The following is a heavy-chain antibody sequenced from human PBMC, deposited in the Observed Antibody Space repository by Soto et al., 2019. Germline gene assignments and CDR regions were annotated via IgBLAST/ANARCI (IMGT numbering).Heavy chain of an antibody. Sequence: QVQLVQSGAEVKKPGASVKVSCKASGYTFTSYGISWVRQAPGQGLEWMGWISAYNGNTNYAQKLQGRVTMTTDTCTRTAYMELRSLRSDETAVYYCARVSGMEYCGGGSCYSSPLDYWGQGTLVTVSS. J-gene: IGHJ4*02. CDR2: ISAYNGNT. D-gene: IGHD2-15*01. CDR1: GYTFTSYG. CDR3: ARVSGMEYCGGGSCYSSPLDY. V-gene: IGHV1-18*01.